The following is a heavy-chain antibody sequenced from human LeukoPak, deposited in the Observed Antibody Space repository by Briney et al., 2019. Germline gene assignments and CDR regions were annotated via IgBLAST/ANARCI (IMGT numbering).Heavy chain of an antibody. CDR3: ASGGSIVVVPAATFDP. V-gene: IGHV1-2*02. J-gene: IGHJ5*02. CDR1: GYTFTGYY. D-gene: IGHD2-2*01. Sequence: GASVKVSCKPSGYTFTGYYMHWVRQAPGHGLEWMGWINPNSGGTNYAQKFQGRVTMTRDTSISTAYMELSRLRSDDTAVYYCASGGSIVVVPAATFDPWGQGTLVTVSS. CDR2: INPNSGGT.